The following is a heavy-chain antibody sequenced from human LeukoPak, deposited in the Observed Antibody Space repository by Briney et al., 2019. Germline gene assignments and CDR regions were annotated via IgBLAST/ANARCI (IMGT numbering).Heavy chain of an antibody. V-gene: IGHV3-74*01. J-gene: IGHJ6*04. CDR3: VRVRSSGSLVVDV. D-gene: IGHD3-10*01. CDR1: GFSFSNYW. Sequence: GGSLRLSCAASGFSFSNYWFHWVREVPGKGLVWVSRINRDGSITSYAESVKGRFTISRDNAKNTVYLQMNSLRAEDTAISYCVRVRSSGSLVVDVWGKGTTVTVSS. CDR2: INRDGSIT.